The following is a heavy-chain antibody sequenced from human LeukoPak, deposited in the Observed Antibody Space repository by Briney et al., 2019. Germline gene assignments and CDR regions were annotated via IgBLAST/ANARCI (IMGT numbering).Heavy chain of an antibody. CDR3: ARDRELEAANWFDP. J-gene: IGHJ5*02. D-gene: IGHD1-1*01. V-gene: IGHV1-2*02. CDR2: INPNSGGT. CDR1: GYTFTGCY. Sequence: ASVKVSCKASGYTFTGCYMHWVRQAPGQGLEWMGWINPNSGGTNYAQKFQGRVTMTRDTSISTAYMELSRLRSDDTAVYYCARDRELEAANWFDPWGQGTLVTVSS.